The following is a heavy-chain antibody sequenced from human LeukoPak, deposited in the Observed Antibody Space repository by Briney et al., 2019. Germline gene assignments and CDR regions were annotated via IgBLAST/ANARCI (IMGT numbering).Heavy chain of an antibody. D-gene: IGHD3-10*01. J-gene: IGHJ4*02. Sequence: GGSLRLSCAVCGFTFSSYAVQWLRQAPGKRLEWVAFISSDGTTEHYRDSERGRFTLSRDNSKNTVSLQMNSLGTEDTAVYYCARGRDSGSFIIDYWGQGTLVTVSS. CDR1: GFTFSSYA. CDR2: ISSDGTTE. V-gene: IGHV3-30-3*01. CDR3: ARGRDSGSFIIDY.